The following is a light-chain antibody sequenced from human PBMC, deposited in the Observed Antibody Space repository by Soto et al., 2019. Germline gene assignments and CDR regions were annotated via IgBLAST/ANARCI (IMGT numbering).Light chain of an antibody. CDR1: ESLVHTDGNTY. CDR3: MQATKYPPYT. Sequence: DVVLTQTPLSSPVTLGQPASFSCRSSESLVHTDGNTYLNWLQQRPGQPPRLLIYNVAYRFSGVPDRFSGSGAGTDFTLKISRVEPEDVGTYYCMQATKYPPYTFGQGTKLGIE. V-gene: IGKV2-24*01. J-gene: IGKJ2*01. CDR2: NVA.